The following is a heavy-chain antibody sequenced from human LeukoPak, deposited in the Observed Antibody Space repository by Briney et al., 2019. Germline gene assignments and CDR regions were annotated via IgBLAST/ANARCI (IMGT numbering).Heavy chain of an antibody. D-gene: IGHD6-13*01. CDR3: ANAYSPDY. CDR2: IKHDGSEK. CDR1: GFTFSSYE. J-gene: IGHJ4*02. Sequence: GGSLRLSCAASGFTFSSYEMNWVRQAPGKGLEWVANIKHDGSEKYYVDTVKGRFTISRDNAKNSLYLQMNSLRAEDTAVYYCANAYSPDYWGQGTLVTVSS. V-gene: IGHV3-7*01.